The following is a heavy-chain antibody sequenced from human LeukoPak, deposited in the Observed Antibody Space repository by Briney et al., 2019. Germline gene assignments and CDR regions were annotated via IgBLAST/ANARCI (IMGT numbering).Heavy chain of an antibody. V-gene: IGHV3-43*01. CDR3: AGQDSSGYRPIDY. D-gene: IGHD3-22*01. CDR1: GFTFDDYT. CDR2: ISWDGGST. J-gene: IGHJ4*02. Sequence: GGSLRLSCAASGFTFDDYTMHWVRQAPGKGLEWVSLISWDGGSTYYADSVKGRFTISRDNSKNSLYLQMNSLRTEDTALYYCAGQDSSGYRPIDYWGQGTLVTVSS.